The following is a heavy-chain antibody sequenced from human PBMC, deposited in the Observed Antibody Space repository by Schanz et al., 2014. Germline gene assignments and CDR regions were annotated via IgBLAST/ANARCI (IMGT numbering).Heavy chain of an antibody. J-gene: IGHJ4*02. CDR2: IYYSGST. CDR1: GGSISSGGYT. D-gene: IGHD6-13*01. Sequence: QVQLQESGPGLVKPSQTLSLTCAVSGGSISSGGYTWSWIRQPPGKGLEWIGYIYYSGSTYYNPSPKGRVTISVAPSKNKFSLMLGSVPAADTAVYYCARAAGPVDYWGQGTLVTVSS. CDR3: ARAAGPVDY. V-gene: IGHV4-30-4*07.